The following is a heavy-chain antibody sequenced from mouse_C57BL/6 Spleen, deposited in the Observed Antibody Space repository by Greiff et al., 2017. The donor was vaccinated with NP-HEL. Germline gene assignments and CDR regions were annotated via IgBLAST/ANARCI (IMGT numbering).Heavy chain of an antibody. CDR3: ARDRPPWFAY. J-gene: IGHJ3*01. D-gene: IGHD6-1*01. CDR2: ILPGSGST. Sequence: QVQLQQSGAELMKPGASVKLSCKATGYTFTGYWIAWVQQRPGHGLEWIGEILPGSGSTNYNEKFKGKATFTADTTSNTAYMQLGSLTTEDSAICNCARDRPPWFAYWGQGTLVTVSA. CDR1: GYTFTGYW. V-gene: IGHV1-9*01.